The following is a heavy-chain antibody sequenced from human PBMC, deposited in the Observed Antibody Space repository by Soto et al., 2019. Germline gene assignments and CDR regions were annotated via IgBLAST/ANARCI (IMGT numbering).Heavy chain of an antibody. CDR2: IYYSGCT. D-gene: IGHD3-22*01. Sequence: PSETLSLTCTVSGGSISSGDYYWSWIRQPPGKCLEWIGYIYYSGCTYYNPSLKSRVTISVDTSKNQFSLKLSSVTAADTAVYYCARAKRHYYDRSGWESNWFDPRGQGTLVTVSS. V-gene: IGHV4-30-4*01. CDR1: GGSISSGDYY. J-gene: IGHJ5*02. CDR3: ARAKRHYYDRSGWESNWFDP.